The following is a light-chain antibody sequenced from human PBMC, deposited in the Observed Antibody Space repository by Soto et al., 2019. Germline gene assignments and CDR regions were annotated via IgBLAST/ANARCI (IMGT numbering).Light chain of an antibody. CDR2: DVS. J-gene: IGLJ1*01. CDR1: SSDVGGYNY. Sequence: QSVLTQPXSVSGSPGQSITISCTGTSSDVGGYNYVSWYQQHPGKAPKLMIYDVSNRPSGVSNRFSGSKSGNTASLTISGLQAEDEADYYSSSYTSSSTLYVFGTGTKVTV. V-gene: IGLV2-14*01. CDR3: SSYTSSSTLYV.